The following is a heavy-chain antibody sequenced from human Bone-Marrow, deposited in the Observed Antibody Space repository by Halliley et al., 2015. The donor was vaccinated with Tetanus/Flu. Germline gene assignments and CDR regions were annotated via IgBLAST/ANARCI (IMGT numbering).Heavy chain of an antibody. J-gene: IGHJ6*02. CDR1: GFTLNNHW. Sequence: SLRLSCAASGFTLNNHWMSWVRQAPGKGLEWVANIKYDGSEKYSVDSVRGRFTISRDNPKNSLFLQMNSLRVEDTAVYYCARRTVEVRGVFVRTSLFGMDVWGQGTTVTVSS. CDR3: ARRTVEVRGVFVRTSLFGMDV. D-gene: IGHD3-10*01. V-gene: IGHV3-7*03. CDR2: IKYDGSEK.